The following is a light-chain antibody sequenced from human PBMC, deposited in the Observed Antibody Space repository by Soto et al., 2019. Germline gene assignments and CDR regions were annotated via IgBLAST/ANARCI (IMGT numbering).Light chain of an antibody. V-gene: IGKV3-20*01. J-gene: IGKJ3*01. CDR3: HQYGLSPPYT. CDR1: QSVRNN. Sequence: ELVMTQSPATLSLSPGERATLLCRARQSVRNNLAWYQQKHGQAPRLLMYGAYGRATGIPDRFSGSGSGTDLTLTISRLEPEDFAVYYCHQYGLSPPYTFGPGTKVDIK. CDR2: GAY.